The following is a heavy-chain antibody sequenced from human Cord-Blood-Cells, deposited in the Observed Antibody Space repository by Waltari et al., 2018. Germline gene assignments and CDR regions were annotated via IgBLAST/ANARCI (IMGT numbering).Heavy chain of an antibody. V-gene: IGHV4-4*02. CDR2: IYHSGST. D-gene: IGHD3-22*01. Sequence: QVQLQESGPGLVKPSGTLSLTCAVSGGSISSSNWWSWVRQPPGKGLEWIGEIYHSGSTNYNPSLKSRVTISVDKSKNQFSLKLSSVTAADTAVYYCACRSYYHDSSGYYYYFDYWGQGTLVTVSS. CDR1: GGSISSSNW. J-gene: IGHJ4*02. CDR3: ACRSYYHDSSGYYYYFDY.